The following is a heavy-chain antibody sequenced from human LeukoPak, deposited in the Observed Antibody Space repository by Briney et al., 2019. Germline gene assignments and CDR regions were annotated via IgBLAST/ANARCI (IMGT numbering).Heavy chain of an antibody. CDR1: GGSFSTYY. V-gene: IGHV4-34*01. CDR2: INHSGST. J-gene: IGHJ4*02. CDR3: ARHKGYYYDSSGYYYVGKLDY. Sequence: SETLSLTCTVSGGSFSTYYWSWIRQPPGKGLEWIGEINHSGSTNYNPSLKSRVTISVDTSKNQFSLKLSSVTAADTALYYCARHKGYYYDSSGYYYVGKLDYWGQGTLVTVSS. D-gene: IGHD3-22*01.